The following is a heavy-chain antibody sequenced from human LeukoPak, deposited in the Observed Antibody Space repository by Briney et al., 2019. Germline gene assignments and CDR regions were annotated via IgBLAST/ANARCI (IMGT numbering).Heavy chain of an antibody. CDR2: TYYSGST. V-gene: IGHV4-59*08. CDR1: GGSISSYY. CDR3: ARHRGSLGYYYGMDV. D-gene: IGHD5-24*01. J-gene: IGHJ6*02. Sequence: SETLSLTCTVSGGSISSYYWSWIRQPPGKGLEWIGYTYYSGSTNYNPSLKSRVTISVDTSKNQFSLKLSSVTAADTAVYYCARHRGSLGYYYGMDVWGQGTTVTVSS.